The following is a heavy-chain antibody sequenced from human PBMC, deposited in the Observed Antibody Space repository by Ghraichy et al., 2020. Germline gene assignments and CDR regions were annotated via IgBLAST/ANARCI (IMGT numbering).Heavy chain of an antibody. Sequence: ASVKVSCKASGYTFTSYDINWVRQATGQGLEWMGWMNPNSGNTGYAQKFQGRVTMTRNTSISTAYMELSSRRSEDTAVYYCARGTRIQLWSQKKYYYYYYMDVWGKGTTVTVSS. CDR3: ARGTRIQLWSQKKYYYYYYMDV. V-gene: IGHV1-8*01. CDR1: GYTFTSYD. J-gene: IGHJ6*03. D-gene: IGHD5-18*01. CDR2: MNPNSGNT.